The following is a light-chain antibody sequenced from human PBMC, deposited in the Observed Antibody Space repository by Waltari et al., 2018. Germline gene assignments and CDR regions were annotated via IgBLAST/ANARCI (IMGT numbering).Light chain of an antibody. CDR2: GAS. CDR1: QCVSSN. CDR3: QQYNNWPRT. J-gene: IGKJ1*01. Sequence: EIVMTRSPATLSVSPGERATLSCSASQCVSSNLAWYQQKPGQAPRLLIYGASTRATGIPARFSGSGSGTEFTLTISSLQSEDFAVYYCQQYNNWPRTFGQGTKVEIK. V-gene: IGKV3-15*01.